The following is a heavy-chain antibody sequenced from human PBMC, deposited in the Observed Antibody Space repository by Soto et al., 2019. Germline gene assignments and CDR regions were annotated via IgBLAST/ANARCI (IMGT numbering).Heavy chain of an antibody. CDR3: ARKPLYGSGSYYNAGWCGP. V-gene: IGHV4-4*02. D-gene: IGHD3-10*01. Sequence: PSETLSLTCAVSGGSFSSSNWWSWVRQPPGKGLEWIGEIYHSGSTNYNPSLKSRVTISVDKSKNQFSLRLSSVTAADTAVYYCARKPLYGSGSYYNAGWCGPWGQGTLVTVSS. J-gene: IGHJ5*02. CDR2: IYHSGST. CDR1: GGSFSSSNW.